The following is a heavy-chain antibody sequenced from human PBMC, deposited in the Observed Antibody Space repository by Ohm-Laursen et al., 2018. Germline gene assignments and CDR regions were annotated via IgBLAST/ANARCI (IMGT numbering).Heavy chain of an antibody. V-gene: IGHV3-21*01. D-gene: IGHD3-10*01. CDR2: ISSSSSYI. CDR1: GFTFSSYS. Sequence: SLRLSCTASGFTFSSYSMNWVRQAPGKGLEWVSSISSSSSYIYYADSVKGRFTISRDNAKNSLYLQMNSLRAEDTAVYYCARGGGVRGVNWGQGTLVTVSS. J-gene: IGHJ4*02. CDR3: ARGGGVRGVN.